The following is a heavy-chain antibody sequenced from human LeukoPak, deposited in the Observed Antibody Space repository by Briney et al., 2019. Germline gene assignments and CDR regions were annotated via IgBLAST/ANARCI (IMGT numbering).Heavy chain of an antibody. CDR1: GGSVSSHY. J-gene: IGHJ5*02. D-gene: IGHD4-17*01. Sequence: SETLSLTCTVSGGSVSSHYWSWIRHPPGTVLEWIGYVYYSGSTKYNPSLKRRVTISVDTSKNQFSLKLSSVTAADTAVYYCARGGTTVTPGLLWFDPWGQGTLVTVSS. CDR2: VYYSGST. CDR3: ARGGTTVTPGLLWFDP. V-gene: IGHV4-59*02.